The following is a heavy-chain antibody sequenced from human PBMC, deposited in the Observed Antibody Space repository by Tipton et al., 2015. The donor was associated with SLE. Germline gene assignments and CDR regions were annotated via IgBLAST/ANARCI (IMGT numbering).Heavy chain of an antibody. V-gene: IGHV4-59*01. CDR3: ARDQVGVGDFDY. J-gene: IGHJ4*02. CDR1: GGFLSDYF. CDR2: IHHSGTT. D-gene: IGHD1-26*01. Sequence: TLSLTCDVYGGFLSDYFWSWIRQPPGKGLEWIGYIHHSGTTNYNPSLQSRVTISRDPSKNQFSLKLSSATAADTAVYYCARDQVGVGDFDYWGQGTLVTVSS.